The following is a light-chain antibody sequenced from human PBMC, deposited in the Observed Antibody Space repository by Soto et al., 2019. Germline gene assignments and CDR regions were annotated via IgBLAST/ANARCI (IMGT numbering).Light chain of an antibody. CDR2: KAS. CDR1: KSISSW. Sequence: DIQMTQSPSTLSASVGDRVTITCRASKSISSWLAWYQQKPGKTPKLLIYKASTLEGGFPSRFSGSGSGTEFTFTISSLQPDYFATYYGQQYSNYWTFGQGTKVESK. V-gene: IGKV1-5*03. CDR3: QQYSNYWT. J-gene: IGKJ1*01.